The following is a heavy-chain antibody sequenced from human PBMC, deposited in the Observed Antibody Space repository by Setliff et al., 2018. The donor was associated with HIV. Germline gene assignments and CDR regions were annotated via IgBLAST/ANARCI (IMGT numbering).Heavy chain of an antibody. D-gene: IGHD4-17*01. J-gene: IGHJ4*02. V-gene: IGHV3-33*03. Sequence: GGSLRLSCAASGFSFRSYGMHWVRQAPGKGLEWVAVIWFDASYKYHADSVEGRFTISRDNSKNTPYPQMNNLSADDTAVYYCTKPTTVVTSYYFDSWGQGT. CDR3: TKPTTVVTSYYFDS. CDR1: GFSFRSYG. CDR2: IWFDASYK.